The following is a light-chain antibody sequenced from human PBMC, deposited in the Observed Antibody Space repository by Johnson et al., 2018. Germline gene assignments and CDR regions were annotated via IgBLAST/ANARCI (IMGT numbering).Light chain of an antibody. CDR3: GTWDSGLSAGNV. CDR2: ENN. CDR1: SSNIGNNY. Sequence: QSVLTQPPSVSAAPGQKVTISCSGSSSNIGNNYVSWYQQLPGTAPKLLIYENNKRPSGIPDRFSGSKSCTSATLGITGLQTGDEADYYCGTWDSGLSAGNVFGTGTKVTVL. V-gene: IGLV1-51*02. J-gene: IGLJ1*01.